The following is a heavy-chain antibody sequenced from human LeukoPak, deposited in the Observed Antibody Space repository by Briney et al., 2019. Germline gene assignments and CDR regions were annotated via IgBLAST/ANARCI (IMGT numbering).Heavy chain of an antibody. V-gene: IGHV4-4*07. D-gene: IGHD6-19*01. Sequence: SETLSLTCTVSGGSISSYYWSWIRQPAGKGLEWIGRIYTSGSTNYNPSLKSRVTMSVDTSNNQFSLKLSSVTAADTAVYYCAGDPPAGSGFDYWGQGTLVTVSS. CDR3: AGDPPAGSGFDY. CDR2: IYTSGST. CDR1: GGSISSYY. J-gene: IGHJ4*02.